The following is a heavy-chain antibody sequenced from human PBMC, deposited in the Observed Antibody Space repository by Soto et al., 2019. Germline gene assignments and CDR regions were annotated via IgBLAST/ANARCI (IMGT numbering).Heavy chain of an antibody. V-gene: IGHV1-3*05. D-gene: IGHD3-10*01. CDR1: GYTFTSYA. J-gene: IGHJ4*02. CDR3: ARSPGGPMTPGDY. Sequence: QVQLVQSGAEEKKPGASVKVSCKASGYTFTSYAMHWVRQAPGQRLEWMGWINAGNGNTKYSQKFQGRVTITRDTSASTAYMELRSLRSEDTAVYYCARSPGGPMTPGDYWGQGTLFTVSS. CDR2: INAGNGNT.